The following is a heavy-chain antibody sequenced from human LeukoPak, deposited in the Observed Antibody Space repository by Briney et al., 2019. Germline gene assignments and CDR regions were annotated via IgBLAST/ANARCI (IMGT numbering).Heavy chain of an antibody. CDR1: GFTFSSYG. CDR2: ISYDGSNK. V-gene: IGHV3-30*18. CDR3: AKDRSLAAATPGWFDP. Sequence: GGSLRLSCAASGFTFSSYGMHWVRQAPGKGLEWVAVISYDGSNKYYADSVKGRFTISRDNSKNTLYLQMNSLRVEDTAVYYCAKDRSLAAATPGWFDPWGQGTLVTVSS. J-gene: IGHJ5*02. D-gene: IGHD2-15*01.